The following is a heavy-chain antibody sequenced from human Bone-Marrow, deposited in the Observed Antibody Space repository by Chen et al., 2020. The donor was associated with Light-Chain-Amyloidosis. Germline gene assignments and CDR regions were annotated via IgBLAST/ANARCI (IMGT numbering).Heavy chain of an antibody. CDR2: IRCSGDVI. CDR3: SKGHNASSFFN. CDR1: GFTLNNYA. D-gene: IGHD6-6*01. V-gene: IGHV3-23*01. Sequence: EVQLLESGGGLIQPGGSLRLSCAASGFTLNNYAMRWVRQAPGKGVECVSRIRCSGDVITYADAVEGRFPISKDGSKVPVYLQMSSLRVEDTAIFYCSKGHNASSFFNWGQGSQVTVSS. J-gene: IGHJ1*01.